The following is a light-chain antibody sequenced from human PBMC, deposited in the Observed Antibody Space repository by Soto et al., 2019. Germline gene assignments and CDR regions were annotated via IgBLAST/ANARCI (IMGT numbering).Light chain of an antibody. V-gene: IGKV1-5*01. CDR2: DAS. Sequence: DIQMTQSPSTLSASVGDRVTITCLASQSISSWLAWYQQKPGKAPKLLIFDASSLESGVPSRFSGRRSGTDFTLIISSLQPDDFATYYCQQYNSYSTFGQGTKVDI. CDR1: QSISSW. CDR3: QQYNSYST. J-gene: IGKJ1*01.